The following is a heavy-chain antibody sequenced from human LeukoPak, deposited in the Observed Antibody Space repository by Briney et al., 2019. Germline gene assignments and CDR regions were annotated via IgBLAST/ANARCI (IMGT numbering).Heavy chain of an antibody. CDR1: GFTFSSYS. J-gene: IGHJ4*02. D-gene: IGHD4-17*01. CDR3: AVGPPRYGDYEDYFDY. Sequence: GGSLRLSCAASGFTFSSYSMNWVRQAPGKGLEWVSYISSSSSTIYYADSVKGRFTIPRDNAKNSLYLQMNSLRAEDTAVYYCAVGPPRYGDYEDYFDYWGQGTLVTVSS. CDR2: ISSSSSTI. V-gene: IGHV3-48*04.